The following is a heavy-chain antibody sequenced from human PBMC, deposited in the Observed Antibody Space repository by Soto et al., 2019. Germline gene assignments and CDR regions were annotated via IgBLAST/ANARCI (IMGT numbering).Heavy chain of an antibody. CDR3: AMSANDFINFDWYVDL. J-gene: IGHJ2*01. CDR1: GYTFTSYA. CDR2: VNASNGNT. D-gene: IGHD4-4*01. V-gene: IGHV1-3*05. Sequence: QVQLVQSGAEEKKPGASVKVSCKASGYTFTSYAMHWVRQAPGQRLEWMGWVNASNGNTKYSQKFQGRATITGDTSTGTDYMRLATLGPGASAVYYLAMSANDFINFDWYVDLWGRGTLVTVSS.